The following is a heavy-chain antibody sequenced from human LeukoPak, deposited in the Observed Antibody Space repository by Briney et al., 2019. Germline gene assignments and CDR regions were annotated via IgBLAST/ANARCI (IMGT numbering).Heavy chain of an antibody. D-gene: IGHD4-11*01. V-gene: IGHV4-59*01. CDR2: IYYSGST. CDR3: ARWRDTVFYYYYGMDV. J-gene: IGHJ6*04. CDR1: GGSISSYY. Sequence: SETLSLTCTVSGGSISSYYWSWIRQPPGKGLEWIGYIYYSGSTNYNPSLKSRVTISVDTSKNQFSLKLSSVTAADTAVYYCARWRDTVFYYYYGMDVGGKGTTVTVSS.